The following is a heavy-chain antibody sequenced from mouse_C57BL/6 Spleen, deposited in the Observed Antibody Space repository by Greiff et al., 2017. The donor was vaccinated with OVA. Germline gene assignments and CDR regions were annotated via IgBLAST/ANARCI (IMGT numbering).Heavy chain of an antibody. D-gene: IGHD1-1*01. CDR2: INYDGSST. CDR3: ARGANPSWITTVVEGGFDY. V-gene: IGHV5-16*01. J-gene: IGHJ2*01. Sequence: EVQLVESEGGLVQPGSSMKLSCTASGFTFSDYYMAWVRQVPEKGLEWVANINYDGSSTYYLDSLKSRFIISRDNAKNILYLQMSSLKSEDTATYYCARGANPSWITTVVEGGFDYWGQGTTLTVSS. CDR1: GFTFSDYY.